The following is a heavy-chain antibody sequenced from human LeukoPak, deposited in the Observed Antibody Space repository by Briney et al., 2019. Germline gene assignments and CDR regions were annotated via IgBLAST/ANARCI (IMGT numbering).Heavy chain of an antibody. CDR2: INPSGGST. CDR1: GYTFTSYY. J-gene: IGHJ4*02. CDR3: ARDMNAVTTGAY. V-gene: IGHV1-46*01. D-gene: IGHD4-17*01. Sequence: ASVKVSCKASGYTFTSYYMHSVRQAPAQGLEWMGIINPSGGSTSYAQKFQGRVTMTRDTSTSTVYMELSSLRSEDTAVYYCARDMNAVTTGAYWGQGTLVTVSS.